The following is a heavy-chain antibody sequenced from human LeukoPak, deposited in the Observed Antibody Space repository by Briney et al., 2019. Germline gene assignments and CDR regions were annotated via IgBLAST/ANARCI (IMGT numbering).Heavy chain of an antibody. Sequence: GGSLRLSCATPGFTFSSYAMSWVRQAPGKGLEWVSAISGSGGSTYYADSVKGRFTISRDNSKNTLYLQMNSLRAEGTAVYYCAKGGCSSTSCLTQHWGQGTLVTVSS. V-gene: IGHV3-23*01. J-gene: IGHJ1*01. D-gene: IGHD2-2*01. CDR3: AKGGCSSTSCLTQH. CDR1: GFTFSSYA. CDR2: ISGSGGST.